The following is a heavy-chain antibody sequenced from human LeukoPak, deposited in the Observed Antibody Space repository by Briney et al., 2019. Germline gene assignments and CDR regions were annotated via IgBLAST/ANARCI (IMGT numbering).Heavy chain of an antibody. J-gene: IGHJ4*02. CDR2: INWNGGGT. V-gene: IGHV3-20*04. CDR1: GFTFDDYG. Sequence: PGGSLRLSCAASGFTFDDYGMSWVRQAPGKGLEWVSDINWNGGGTAYADSVKGRFTISRDNSKNTLYLQMSSLRAEDTAVYYCAKLGESSMVRGVIRPRCFDYWGQGTLVTVSS. CDR3: AKLGESSMVRGVIRPRCFDY. D-gene: IGHD3-10*01.